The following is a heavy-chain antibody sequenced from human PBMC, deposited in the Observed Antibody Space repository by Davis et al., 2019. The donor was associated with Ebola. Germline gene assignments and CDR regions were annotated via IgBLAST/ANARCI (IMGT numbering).Heavy chain of an antibody. CDR1: GGSISSGDYS. V-gene: IGHV4-30-2*01. J-gene: IGHJ4*02. CDR3: ARGLWRGYFDY. D-gene: IGHD2-21*01. Sequence: MPSETLSPTCAVPGGSISSGDYSWNWIRQPPGKGLEWIGYIYHSGNTDSNPSLKSRVTISVDKSKNQFSLNLSSVTAAETAVYYCARGLWRGYFDYWGQGALVTVSS. CDR2: IYHSGNT.